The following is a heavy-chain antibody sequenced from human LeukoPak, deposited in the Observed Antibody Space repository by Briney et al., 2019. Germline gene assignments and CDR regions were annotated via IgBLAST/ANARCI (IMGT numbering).Heavy chain of an antibody. D-gene: IGHD6-19*01. CDR1: GYTFTNYY. CDR2: INPSGGST. J-gene: IGHJ4*02. Sequence: ASVTVSCKASGYTFTNYYIHWVRQAPGQGLECMGIINPSGGSTSYAQKFQGRVTMTRDMSTSTVYMELSSLRSEDTAVYYCARVPSSGWDFDYWGQGTLVTVSS. V-gene: IGHV1-46*01. CDR3: ARVPSSGWDFDY.